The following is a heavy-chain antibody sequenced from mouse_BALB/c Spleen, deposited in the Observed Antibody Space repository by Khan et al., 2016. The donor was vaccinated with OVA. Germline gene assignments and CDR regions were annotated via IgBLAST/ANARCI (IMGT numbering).Heavy chain of an antibody. V-gene: IGHV1-7*01. CDR2: INPSTGYT. CDR3: ARRGLRWNFDY. D-gene: IGHD1-1*02. J-gene: IGHJ2*01. CDR1: GYTFINYW. Sequence: QMQLEESGAELAKPGASVKMSCKASGYTFINYWILWVKQRPGQGLEWIGYINPSTGYTEYNQNFKDKATLTADKSSSTAYMQLNSLTSEDSAVYYCARRGLRWNFDYWGQGTTLTVSS.